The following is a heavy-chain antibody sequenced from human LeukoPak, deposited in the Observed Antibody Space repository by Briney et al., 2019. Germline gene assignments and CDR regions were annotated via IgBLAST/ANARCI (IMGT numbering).Heavy chain of an antibody. J-gene: IGHJ2*01. CDR3: ARLVRGVGYWYFDL. CDR1: GYSINSGYY. Sequence: SETPSLTCAVSGYSINSGYYWGWIRQPPGKGLEWIASIHHSGSTHYNPSLKSRVTISVDTSKNQFSLKLSSVTAADTAVYYCARLVRGVGYWYFDLWGRGTLVTVSS. CDR2: IHHSGST. V-gene: IGHV4-38-2*01. D-gene: IGHD3-10*01.